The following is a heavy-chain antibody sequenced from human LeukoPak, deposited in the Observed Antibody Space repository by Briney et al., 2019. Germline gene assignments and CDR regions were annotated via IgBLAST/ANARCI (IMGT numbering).Heavy chain of an antibody. D-gene: IGHD3-3*01. J-gene: IGHJ3*02. V-gene: IGHV1-69*13. CDR3: ASTQPNVLRFLEWSGGAFDI. Sequence: SVKVSCKASGGTFSSYAISWVRQAPGQGLEWMGGIIPIFGTANYAQKFQGRVTITADESTSTAYMELSSLRSEDTAVYYCASTQPNVLRFLEWSGGAFDIWGQGTMVTVSS. CDR2: IIPIFGTA. CDR1: GGTFSSYA.